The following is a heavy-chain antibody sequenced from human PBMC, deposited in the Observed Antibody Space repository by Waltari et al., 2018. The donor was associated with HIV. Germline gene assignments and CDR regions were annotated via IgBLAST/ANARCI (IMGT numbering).Heavy chain of an antibody. J-gene: IGHJ4*02. Sequence: EVQLVEFGGGLVQPGRSLRLSCTGFGFSFGDFAISWFRRAPGKGLDWVGLIRSRIYGGATEYAASAKGRFTISRDDLKSVAYLQMNSLKTEDTAVYYCTRSSKLDYWGQGTLVTVSS. V-gene: IGHV3-49*03. D-gene: IGHD4-4*01. CDR1: GFSFGDFA. CDR3: TRSSKLDY. CDR2: IRSRIYGGAT.